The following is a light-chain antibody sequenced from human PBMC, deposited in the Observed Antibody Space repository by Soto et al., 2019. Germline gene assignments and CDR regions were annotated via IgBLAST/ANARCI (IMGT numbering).Light chain of an antibody. CDR2: AAS. J-gene: IGKJ2*01. CDR1: QGISNF. V-gene: IGKV1-27*01. CDR3: QRCNSAPYT. Sequence: DIQMTQSPSSLSASVGDRVTITCRASQGISNFVAWYQQKPGKVPKLLIYAASTLQSGVPSRFSGSGSGTDFTLTISSLQPEDVATYYCQRCNSAPYTFGQGAKLEIK.